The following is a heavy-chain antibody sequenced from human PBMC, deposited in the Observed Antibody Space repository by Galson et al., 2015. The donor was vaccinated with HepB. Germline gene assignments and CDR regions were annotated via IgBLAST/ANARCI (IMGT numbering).Heavy chain of an antibody. CDR2: INSRSNTI. J-gene: IGHJ2*01. CDR3: ARDASDYGYFDF. Sequence: SLRLSCAASGFNFGTNSMNWVRQAPGKGLEWVSYINSRSNTIYYADSVKGRFTISRHNAKNSLFLQMDSLRDEDTALYYCARDASDYGYFDFWGRGTLVTVSS. V-gene: IGHV3-48*02. CDR1: GFNFGTNS.